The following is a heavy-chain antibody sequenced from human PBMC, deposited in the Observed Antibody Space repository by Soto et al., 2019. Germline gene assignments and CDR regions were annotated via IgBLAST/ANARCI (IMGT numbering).Heavy chain of an antibody. CDR3: ALSAGGGNEDYYYGRGV. J-gene: IGHJ6*04. CDR1: GYSFTSYW. D-gene: IGHD5-12*01. V-gene: IGHV5-10-1*01. CDR2: IDPSDSYT. Sequence: PGESLTISCKGSGYSFTSYWISWVRQMPGKGLEWMGRIDPSDSYTNYSPSFQGHVTISADKSISTAYLQWSSLKASDTAMYYCALSAGGGNEDYYYGRGVWGKGRRGTVSS.